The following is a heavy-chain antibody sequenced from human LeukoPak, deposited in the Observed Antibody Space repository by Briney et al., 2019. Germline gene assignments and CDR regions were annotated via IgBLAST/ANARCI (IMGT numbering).Heavy chain of an antibody. D-gene: IGHD4-11*01. Sequence: SETLSLTCTVSGYSISSGYYWGWIRQPPGKGLEWIGSIYHSGSTYYNPSLKSRVTISVDTSKNQFSLKLSSVTAADTAVYYCARGDYSRDWFDPWGQGTLVTVSS. J-gene: IGHJ5*02. V-gene: IGHV4-38-2*02. CDR2: IYHSGST. CDR3: ARGDYSRDWFDP. CDR1: GYSISSGYY.